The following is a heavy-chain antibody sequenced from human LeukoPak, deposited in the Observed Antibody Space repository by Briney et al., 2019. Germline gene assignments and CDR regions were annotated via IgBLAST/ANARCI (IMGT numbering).Heavy chain of an antibody. CDR2: ISGSGGST. CDR3: ARAPIAAAGTYIFNFDY. CDR1: GFTFSSYG. V-gene: IGHV3-23*01. Sequence: GGTLRLSCAASGFTFSSYGMSWVRQAPGKGLEWVSAISGSGGSTYYADSVKGRFTISRDNSKNTLYLQMNSLRAEDTAVYYCARAPIAAAGTYIFNFDYWGQGTLVTVSS. J-gene: IGHJ4*02. D-gene: IGHD6-13*01.